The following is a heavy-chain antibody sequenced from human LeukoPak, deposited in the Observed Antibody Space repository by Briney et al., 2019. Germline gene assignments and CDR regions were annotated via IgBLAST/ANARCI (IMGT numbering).Heavy chain of an antibody. V-gene: IGHV4-4*02. CDR1: GGSITSSNW. CDR3: ARGRSEWLVPGGNWFDP. Sequence: SGTLSLTCAVSGGSITSSNWWTWVRQPPGKGLEWIGEIYHSGSTNYNPSLKSRVTISVDTSKNQFSLKLSSVTAADTAVYYCARGRSEWLVPGGNWFDPWGQGTLVTVSS. J-gene: IGHJ5*02. D-gene: IGHD6-19*01. CDR2: IYHSGST.